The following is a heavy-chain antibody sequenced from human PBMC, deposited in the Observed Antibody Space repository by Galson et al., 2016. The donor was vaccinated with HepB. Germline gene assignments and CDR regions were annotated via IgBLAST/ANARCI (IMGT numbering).Heavy chain of an antibody. V-gene: IGHV4-59*01. Sequence: SETLSLTCTVSGGSISPYYWNWIRQPPGKGLEWIGYIYYSGSTNYNPSLKSRVTISVDTSKNQFSLKLSSVTAADTAVYYCASETTTTILRGIPGNDAFDIWGPGTMVTVSS. CDR1: GGSISPYY. CDR3: ASETTTTILRGIPGNDAFDI. CDR2: IYYSGST. D-gene: IGHD3-10*01. J-gene: IGHJ3*02.